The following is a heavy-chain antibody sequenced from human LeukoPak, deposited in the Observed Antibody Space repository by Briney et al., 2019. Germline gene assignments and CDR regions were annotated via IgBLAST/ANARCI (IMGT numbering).Heavy chain of an antibody. CDR2: ISGSGGST. J-gene: IGHJ4*02. V-gene: IGHV3-23*01. D-gene: IGHD5-18*01. CDR1: GFTFSSYA. Sequence: GXSLRLSCAASGFTFSSYAMSWVRQAPGKGLEWVSAISGSGGSTYYADSVKGRFTISRDNSQNTLYLQMNSLRAEDTAVYYCAKDPTVYSYYFYFDYWGQGTLVTVSS. CDR3: AKDPTVYSYYFYFDY.